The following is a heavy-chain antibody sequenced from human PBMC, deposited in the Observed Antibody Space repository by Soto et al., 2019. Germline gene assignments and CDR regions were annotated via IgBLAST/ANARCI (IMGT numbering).Heavy chain of an antibody. CDR3: ARAPAGYHNLVAGFDY. Sequence: QVQLVESGGGVVQPGRSLRLSCATSGFTFSSYGMHWVRQAPGKGPEWVAVIWYDGTDKDYVDSVKGRFTISRDNSKSTLHLQMDSLRAEDTAIYYCARAPAGYHNLVAGFDYWGQGALVIVTS. CDR2: IWYDGTDK. D-gene: IGHD6-19*01. J-gene: IGHJ4*02. CDR1: GFTFSSYG. V-gene: IGHV3-33*01.